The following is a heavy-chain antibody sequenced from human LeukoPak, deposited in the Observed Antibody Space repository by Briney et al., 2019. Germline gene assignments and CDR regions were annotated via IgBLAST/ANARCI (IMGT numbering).Heavy chain of an antibody. CDR3: ARAHYYGSGSVNYYYYGMDV. CDR2: FYYSGST. D-gene: IGHD3-10*01. Sequence: PSETLSLTCTVSGGSVSSDNYSWSWIRQPPGKGLECIGYFYYSGSTNYNSSLKSRVTISVDTSKNQLSLKPSSVTAADTAVYYCARAHYYGSGSVNYYYYGMDVWGQGTTVTVSS. J-gene: IGHJ6*02. V-gene: IGHV4-61*01. CDR1: GGSVSSDNYS.